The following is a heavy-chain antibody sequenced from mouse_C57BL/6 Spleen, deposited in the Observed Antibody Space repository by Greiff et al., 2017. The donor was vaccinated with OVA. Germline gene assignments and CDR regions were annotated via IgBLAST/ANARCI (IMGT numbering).Heavy chain of an antibody. J-gene: IGHJ2*01. CDR2: IRSKSNNYAT. CDR3: VRHGGNYPFDY. V-gene: IGHV10-1*01. Sequence: EVKLVESGGGLVQPKGSLKLSCAASGFSFNTYAMNWVRQAPGQGLEWVARIRSKSNNYATYYADSVKDRFTISRDDSESMLYLQMNNLKTEDTAMYYCVRHGGNYPFDYWGQGTTLTVSS. D-gene: IGHD1-1*02. CDR1: GFSFNTYA.